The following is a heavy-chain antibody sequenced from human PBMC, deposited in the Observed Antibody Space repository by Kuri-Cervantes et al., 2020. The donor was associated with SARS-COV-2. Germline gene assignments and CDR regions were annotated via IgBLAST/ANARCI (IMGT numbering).Heavy chain of an antibody. CDR1: GGSISSYY. CDR2: IYYSGST. J-gene: IGHJ4*02. Sequence: SETLSLTCTVSGGSISSYYWSWIRQPPGKGLEWIGYIYYSGSTNYNPSLKSRVTISVDTSKNQFSLKLSSVTAADTAVYYCARHEPSIAARPGLFDYWGQGTLVTVSS. V-gene: IGHV4-59*08. D-gene: IGHD6-6*01. CDR3: ARHEPSIAARPGLFDY.